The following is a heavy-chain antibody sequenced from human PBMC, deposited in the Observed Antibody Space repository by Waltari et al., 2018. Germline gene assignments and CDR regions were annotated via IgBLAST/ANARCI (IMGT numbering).Heavy chain of an antibody. J-gene: IGHJ4*02. Sequence: QLQLQESGPGLVKPSETLSLTCTVSGGSIRSSSYYWGLCRQPPGKGLEWIGSIYYSGSTYYNPSLKSRVTISVDTSKNQFSLKLSSVTAADTAVYYCASEQQLVRYFDYWGQGTLVTVSS. CDR3: ASEQQLVRYFDY. V-gene: IGHV4-39*01. CDR2: IYYSGST. D-gene: IGHD6-13*01. CDR1: GGSIRSSSYY.